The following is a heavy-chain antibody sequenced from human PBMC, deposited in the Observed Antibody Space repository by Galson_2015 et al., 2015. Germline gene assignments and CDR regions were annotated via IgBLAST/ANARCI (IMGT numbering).Heavy chain of an antibody. CDR1: GYTFTSYD. J-gene: IGHJ5*02. Sequence: SVKVSCKASGYTFTSYDINWVRQATGQGLEWMGWMNPNSGNTGYAQKFQGRVTMTRNTSISTAYMELSSLRSEDTAVYYCALLPAASLGPTVDPWGQGTLVTVSS. V-gene: IGHV1-8*01. CDR2: MNPNSGNT. D-gene: IGHD2-15*01. CDR3: ALLPAASLGPTVDP.